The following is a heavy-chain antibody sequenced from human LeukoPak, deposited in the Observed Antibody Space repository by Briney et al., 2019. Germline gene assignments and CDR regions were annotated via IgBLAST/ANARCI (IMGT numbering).Heavy chain of an antibody. CDR2: ISGDGSST. V-gene: IGHV3-74*03. CDR3: TRRVDATRWYDP. J-gene: IGHJ5*02. Sequence: PGGSLRLSCAASAFTFSSYWMHWVRHAPGEGLVWVSRISGDGSSTTYADSVKGRFIISRDNSKNTLYLQMDSLRAEDTAVYYCTRRVDATRWYDPWGQGTLVTVSS. CDR1: AFTFSSYW. D-gene: IGHD2-15*01.